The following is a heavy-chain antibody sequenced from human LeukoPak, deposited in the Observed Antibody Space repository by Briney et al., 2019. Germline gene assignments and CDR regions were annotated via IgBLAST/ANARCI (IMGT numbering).Heavy chain of an antibody. CDR2: IYYSGST. V-gene: IGHV4-39*01. CDR1: GGSISSSSYY. Sequence: SETLSLTCTVSGGSISSSSYYWGWIRQPPGKGLEWIGSIYYSGSTYYNPSLKSRVTISVDTSKNQFSLKLSSVTAADTAVYYCAGGAAAGTGVGWYFDYWGQGTLVTVSS. D-gene: IGHD6-13*01. CDR3: AGGAAAGTGVGWYFDY. J-gene: IGHJ4*02.